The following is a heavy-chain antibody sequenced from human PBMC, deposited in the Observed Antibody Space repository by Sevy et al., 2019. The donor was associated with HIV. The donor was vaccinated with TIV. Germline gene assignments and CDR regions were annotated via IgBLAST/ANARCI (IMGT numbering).Heavy chain of an antibody. Sequence: ASVKVSCKTSGGNFRTFIITWMRQAPGQGLEWMGGIITIFPTANYAQRFQGRVTITADESTSTAYMEMSNLRSDDTAVYYCARLMSCGGDCYYFDFWGQGTLVTVSS. V-gene: IGHV1-69*13. CDR1: GGNFRTFI. J-gene: IGHJ4*02. CDR3: ARLMSCGGDCYYFDF. D-gene: IGHD2-21*02. CDR2: IITIFPTA.